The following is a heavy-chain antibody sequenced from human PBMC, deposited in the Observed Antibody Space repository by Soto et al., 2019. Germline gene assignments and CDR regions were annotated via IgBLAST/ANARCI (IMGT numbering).Heavy chain of an antibody. CDR3: AKDREYQALWGYVDY. D-gene: IGHD3-16*01. CDR1: GFTLSSYG. V-gene: IGHV3-30*18. J-gene: IGHJ4*02. Sequence: GGSLRLSCAASGFTLSSYGMHWVRQAPGRGLEWVASLSYDGSREYYGDSVKGRFTISRDYSKNTLYLQMNSLRAEDTAVYYCAKDREYQALWGYVDYWGQGTLVTVSS. CDR2: LSYDGSRE.